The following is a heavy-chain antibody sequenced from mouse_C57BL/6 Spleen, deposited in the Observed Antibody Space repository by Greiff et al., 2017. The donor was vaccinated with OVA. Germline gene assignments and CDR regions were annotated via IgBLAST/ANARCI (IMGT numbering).Heavy chain of an antibody. CDR2: ISDGGSYT. J-gene: IGHJ3*01. V-gene: IGHV5-4*03. Sequence: EVKLVESGGGLVKPGGSLKLSCAASGFTFSSYAMSWVRQTPEKRLEWVATISDGGSYTYYPDNVKGRFTISRDNAKNNRYLQMSHLKSEDTAMYYCAEDYGSSLAWFAYWGQGTLVTVSA. D-gene: IGHD1-1*01. CDR1: GFTFSSYA. CDR3: AEDYGSSLAWFAY.